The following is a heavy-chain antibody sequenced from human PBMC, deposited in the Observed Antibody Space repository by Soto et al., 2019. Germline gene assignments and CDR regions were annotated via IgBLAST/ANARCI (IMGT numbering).Heavy chain of an antibody. V-gene: IGHV3-30*04. J-gene: IGHJ6*02. CDR1: GFTFGYST. D-gene: IGHD6-6*01. CDR3: AKDSARGAPYYYYGMDV. CDR2: ISYDGSNK. Sequence: GGSLRLSCTASGFTFGYSTMHWVRQAPGKGLEWVAVISYDGSNKYYADSVKGRFTISRDNSKNTLYLQMNSLRAEDTAVYYCAKDSARGAPYYYYGMDVWGQGTTVTVSS.